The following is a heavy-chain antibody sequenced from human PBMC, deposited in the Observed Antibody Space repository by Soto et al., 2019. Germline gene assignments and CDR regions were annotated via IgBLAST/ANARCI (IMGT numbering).Heavy chain of an antibody. Sequence: SETLSLTCTVSGGSISSGGYYWSWIRQHPGKGLEWIGYIYYSGSTYYNPSLKSRVTISVDTSKKQFSMKLSSVTAADTAVYYCARAEITFGGVIVNFDYWGQGTLVTVSS. CDR3: ARAEITFGGVIVNFDY. J-gene: IGHJ4*02. D-gene: IGHD3-16*02. CDR2: IYYSGST. CDR1: GGSISSGGYY. V-gene: IGHV4-31*03.